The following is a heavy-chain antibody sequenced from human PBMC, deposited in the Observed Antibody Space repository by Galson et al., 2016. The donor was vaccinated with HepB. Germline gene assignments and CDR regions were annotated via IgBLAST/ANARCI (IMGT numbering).Heavy chain of an antibody. CDR1: EFTISSYD. CDR3: AKADPIMVFGFSS. D-gene: IGHD3/OR15-3a*01. J-gene: IGHJ4*02. Sequence: SLRLSCAASEFTISSYDMHWVRQAPGKGLEWVALLSYDGFNKHYTDSVKGRFSISRDNSNNTLYLQMNSLRPEDTAVYFCAKADPIMVFGFSSWGQGALVTVSS. V-gene: IGHV3-30*18. CDR2: LSYDGFNK.